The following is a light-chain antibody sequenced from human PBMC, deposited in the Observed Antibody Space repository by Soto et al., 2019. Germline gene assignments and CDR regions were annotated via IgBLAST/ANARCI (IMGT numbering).Light chain of an antibody. CDR2: DVS. J-gene: IGLJ2*01. CDR1: SSDIANYNY. V-gene: IGLV2-14*01. CDR3: SSYTTSNTVV. Sequence: QSVLTQPASVSGSPGQSITISCTGTSSDIANYNYVSWYQQHPGKAPKLMIYDVSNRPSGVSDRFSGSKSGHTASLTISALQAEDEADYYCSSYTTSNTVVFGGGTKLTVL.